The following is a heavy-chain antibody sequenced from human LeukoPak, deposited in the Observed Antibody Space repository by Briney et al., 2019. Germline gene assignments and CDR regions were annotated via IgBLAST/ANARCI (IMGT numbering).Heavy chain of an antibody. J-gene: IGHJ4*02. CDR1: GFTVSSNY. CDR3: ARAVPGYGFIFDY. CDR2: IYSGGST. V-gene: IGHV3-53*01. D-gene: IGHD5-18*01. Sequence: GGSLRLSCAASGFTVSSNYMSWVRQAPGKGLEWVSVIYSGGSTYYADSVKGRFTVSRDNSKNTLYLQMSSLTAEDTAVYYCARAVPGYGFIFDYWGQGTLVTASS.